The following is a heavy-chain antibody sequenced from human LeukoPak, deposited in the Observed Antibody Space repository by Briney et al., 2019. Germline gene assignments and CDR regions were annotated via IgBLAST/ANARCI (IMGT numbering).Heavy chain of an antibody. Sequence: SETLSLTCTVSGGSISSGGYYWSWIRQHPGKGLEWIGYIYYSGSTYYNPSLKSRVTISVDTSKNQFSLKLSSVTAADTAVYYCARGSIAAADTTIDYWGQGTLVTVSS. V-gene: IGHV4-31*03. CDR3: ARGSIAAADTTIDY. CDR2: IYYSGST. D-gene: IGHD6-13*01. CDR1: GGSISSGGYY. J-gene: IGHJ4*02.